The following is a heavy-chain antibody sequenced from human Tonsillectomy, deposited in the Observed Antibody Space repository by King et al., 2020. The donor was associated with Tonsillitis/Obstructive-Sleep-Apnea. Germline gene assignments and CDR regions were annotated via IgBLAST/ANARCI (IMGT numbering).Heavy chain of an antibody. D-gene: IGHD3-9*01. CDR2: INPDSGDT. Sequence: QLVQSGAEVKKPGASVKVSCKASGYIFTGYNIHWVRQAPGQGLEWMGRINPDSGDTDHAQKFQGRVTMTRASSLGTAYMEMGRLTSDDTAVYYCARGGSYFDALTGYYAPGYWGQGTLVTVSS. CDR1: GYIFTGYN. V-gene: IGHV1-2*06. J-gene: IGHJ4*02. CDR3: ARGGSYFDALTGYYAPGY.